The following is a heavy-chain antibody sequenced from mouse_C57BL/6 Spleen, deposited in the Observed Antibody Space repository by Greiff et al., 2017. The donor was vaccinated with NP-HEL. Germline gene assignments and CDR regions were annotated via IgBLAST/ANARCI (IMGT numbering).Heavy chain of an antibody. Sequence: VHLVESGPGLVQPSQSLSITCTVSGFSLTSYGVHWVRQSPGKGLEWLGVIWRGGSTDYNAAFMSRLSITKDNSKSQVFFKMNSLQADDTAIYYCAKSPPYYYGSSYEAMDYWGQGTSVTVSS. CDR2: IWRGGST. CDR1: GFSLTSYG. CDR3: AKSPPYYYGSSYEAMDY. V-gene: IGHV2-5*01. D-gene: IGHD1-1*01. J-gene: IGHJ4*01.